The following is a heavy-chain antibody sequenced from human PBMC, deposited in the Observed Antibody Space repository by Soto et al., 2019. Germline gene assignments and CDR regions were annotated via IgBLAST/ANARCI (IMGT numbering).Heavy chain of an antibody. D-gene: IGHD3-9*01. V-gene: IGHV4-4*02. CDR2: IYHSGST. Sequence: SETLSLTCAVSGGSISSSNWWSWVRQPPGKGLEWIGEIYHSGSTNYNPSLKSRVTISVDKSKNRFSLKLSSVTAADTAVYYCAGVLRYFDWLLSHWFDPWGQGTLVTVSS. CDR3: AGVLRYFDWLLSHWFDP. CDR1: GGSISSSNW. J-gene: IGHJ5*02.